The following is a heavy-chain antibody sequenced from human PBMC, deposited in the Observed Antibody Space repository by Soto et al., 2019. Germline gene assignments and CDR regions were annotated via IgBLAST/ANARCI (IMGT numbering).Heavy chain of an antibody. CDR3: ARDPPPPDY. Sequence: QVQLVQSGAEVKKPGASVKVSCKASGYTFASYAISWMRQAPGQGLEWMGWISAYNGNTNYAQKLQGRVTMTTDTPTRTAYMGLRSLRSDDTAVYYCARDPPPPDYWGQGTLVTVSS. V-gene: IGHV1-18*01. CDR1: GYTFASYA. J-gene: IGHJ4*02. CDR2: ISAYNGNT.